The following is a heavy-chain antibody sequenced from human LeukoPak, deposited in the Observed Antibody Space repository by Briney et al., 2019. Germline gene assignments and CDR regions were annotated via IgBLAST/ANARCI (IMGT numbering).Heavy chain of an antibody. CDR1: RFTLSNYA. CDR2: ISGSGDST. CDR3: ACSGYCSGGSCQLRYWYFDL. Sequence: PGGSLRLSCAASRFTLSNYAMSWVRQAPGKGLEWVSSISGSGDSTYYADSVKGRYTISRDNSKNTLYLQMNSLRAADTAVYYCACSGYCSGGSCQLRYWYFDLWGRGTLVTVSS. V-gene: IGHV3-23*01. D-gene: IGHD2-15*01. J-gene: IGHJ2*01.